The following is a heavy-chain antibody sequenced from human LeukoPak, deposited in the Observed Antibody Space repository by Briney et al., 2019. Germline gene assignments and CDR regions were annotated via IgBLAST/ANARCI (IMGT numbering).Heavy chain of an antibody. CDR2: IYYSGST. CDR3: ASSPVRDYGDYDYGMDV. D-gene: IGHD4-17*01. CDR1: GGSISSGDYY. V-gene: IGHV4-30-4*01. J-gene: IGHJ6*02. Sequence: SETLSLTCTVSGGSISSGDYYWSWIRQPPGKGLEWIGYIYYSGSTYYNPSLKSRVTISVDTSKNQFSLKLSSVTAAGTAVYYCASSPVRDYGDYDYGMDVWGQGTTVTVSS.